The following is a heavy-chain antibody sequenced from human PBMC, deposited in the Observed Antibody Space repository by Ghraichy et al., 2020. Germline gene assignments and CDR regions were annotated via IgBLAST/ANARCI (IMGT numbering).Heavy chain of an antibody. Sequence: GGSLRLSCVASGLTFSTYWMNWVRQAPGKGLEWVANIRPDGSEKRYVDSVKGRFTISRDNAKNSVSLQMNSLTVDDTAVYYCLSSAGYWGQGTLVTVSS. V-gene: IGHV3-7*01. J-gene: IGHJ4*02. CDR2: IRPDGSEK. D-gene: IGHD5/OR15-5a*01. CDR1: GLTFSTYW. CDR3: LSSAGY.